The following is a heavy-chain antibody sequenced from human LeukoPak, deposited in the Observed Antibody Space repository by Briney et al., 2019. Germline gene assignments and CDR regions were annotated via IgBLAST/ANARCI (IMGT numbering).Heavy chain of an antibody. D-gene: IGHD2-8*01. V-gene: IGHV3-66*01. CDR2: IYSGGNT. J-gene: IGHJ3*02. Sequence: GGSLRLSCAASGFTVSRNNMNWVRQAPGKGLEWFSVIYSGGNTYYADSVKDRFTISRDKSKNTLYLQMSGLRTDDTAVYYCARDTENGTYGWGAFDIWAQGTMVTVSS. CDR3: ARDTENGTYGWGAFDI. CDR1: GFTVSRNN.